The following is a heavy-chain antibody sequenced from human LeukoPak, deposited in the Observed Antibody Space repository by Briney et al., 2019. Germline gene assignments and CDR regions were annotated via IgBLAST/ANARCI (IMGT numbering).Heavy chain of an antibody. Sequence: SETLSLTCTVSGGSISSSSYYWGWIRHPPGKGLEWIGSIYYSGSTYYNPSLKSRVTISVDTPKNQFSLKLSSVTAADTAVYYCTVVPAARGNWYFDLWGRGTLVTVSS. V-gene: IGHV4-39*01. CDR1: GGSISSSSYY. CDR2: IYYSGST. D-gene: IGHD2-2*01. CDR3: TVVPAARGNWYFDL. J-gene: IGHJ2*01.